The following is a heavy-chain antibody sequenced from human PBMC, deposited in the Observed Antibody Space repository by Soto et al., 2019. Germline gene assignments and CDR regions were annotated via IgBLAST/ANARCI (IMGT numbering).Heavy chain of an antibody. D-gene: IGHD5-18*01. CDR2: IYYSGST. CDR3: ARHLKVDTAMVPYYYYYYMDV. CDR1: GGSISSSSYY. J-gene: IGHJ6*03. Sequence: PSETLSLTCTVSGGSISSSSYYWGWIRQPPGKGLEWIGSIYYSGSTYYNPSLKSRVTISVDTSKNQFSLKLSSVTAADTAVHYCARHLKVDTAMVPYYYYYYMDVLGKGTTVTVSS. V-gene: IGHV4-39*01.